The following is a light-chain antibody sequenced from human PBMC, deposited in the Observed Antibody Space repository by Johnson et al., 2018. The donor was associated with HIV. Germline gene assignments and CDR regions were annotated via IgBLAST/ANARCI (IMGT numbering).Light chain of an antibody. J-gene: IGLJ1*01. CDR2: DNN. V-gene: IGLV1-51*01. CDR3: GTWDGSRSVYV. Sequence: QAVLTQPPSVSAAPGQKVTISCSGSTSNIGNNYVSWYQQLPGTAPKLLIYDNNKRPSGIPDRFSGSKSGTSATLGITGLQTGDEADYYCGTWDGSRSVYVFGAGTEVTVL. CDR1: TSNIGNNY.